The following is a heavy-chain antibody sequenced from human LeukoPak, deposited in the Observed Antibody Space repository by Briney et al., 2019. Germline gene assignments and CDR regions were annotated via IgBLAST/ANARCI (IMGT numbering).Heavy chain of an antibody. D-gene: IGHD6-19*01. CDR1: GYSFITYW. CDR3: AKVAVADSYYFDY. J-gene: IGHJ4*02. Sequence: GESLKISCKGSGYSFITYWIGWVRRMPGKGLVWMGIIYPSDSDTRYSPSFQGQVIISVDKSINTAYLQWSSLKASDTAIYYCAKVAVADSYYFDYWGLGTLVTVSS. V-gene: IGHV5-51*01. CDR2: IYPSDSDT.